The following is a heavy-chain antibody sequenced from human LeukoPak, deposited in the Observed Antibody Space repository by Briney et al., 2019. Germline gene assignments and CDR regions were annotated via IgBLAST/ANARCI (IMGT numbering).Heavy chain of an antibody. V-gene: IGHV3-23*01. J-gene: IGHJ4*02. CDR1: GFTFSNYA. Sequence: GGSLRLSFAASGFTFSNYAMSWVRQAPGKGLEWVSAIVGSGGSTYYADSVKGRFTISRDNPKNTLYLQMNSLRAEDAAVYYCAKWGDYDILTGYYDSDYWGQGTLVTVSS. CDR2: IVGSGGST. CDR3: AKWGDYDILTGYYDSDY. D-gene: IGHD3-9*01.